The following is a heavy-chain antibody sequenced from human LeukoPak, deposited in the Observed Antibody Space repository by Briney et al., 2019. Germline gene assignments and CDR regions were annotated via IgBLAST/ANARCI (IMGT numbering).Heavy chain of an antibody. CDR2: IYYSGST. CDR3: ARGHGDYASPYYYYYMDV. J-gene: IGHJ6*03. D-gene: IGHD4-17*01. V-gene: IGHV4-59*01. CDR1: GGSISSYY. Sequence: KASGTLAPTRSVSGGSISSYYWGLIRQPPGKGLGWIGYIYYSGSTNYNPSLKSRVTISVDTSKNQFSLKLSSVTAADTAVYYCARGHGDYASPYYYYYMDVWGKGTTVTVSS.